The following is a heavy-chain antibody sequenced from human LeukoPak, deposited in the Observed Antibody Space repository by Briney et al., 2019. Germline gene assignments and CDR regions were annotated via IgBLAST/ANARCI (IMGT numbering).Heavy chain of an antibody. CDR2: IKQDGSEK. D-gene: IGHD6-13*01. J-gene: IGHJ5*02. Sequence: GGSLRLSCAAPGFTFSSYWMNWVRQAPGKGLEWVANIKQDGSEKKYVDSVKGRFTISRDNAKNSLYLQMNSLRAEDTAVYYCMTASRSSSWPPPTWGQGTLVTVSS. CDR1: GFTFSSYW. V-gene: IGHV3-7*01. CDR3: MTASRSSSWPPPT.